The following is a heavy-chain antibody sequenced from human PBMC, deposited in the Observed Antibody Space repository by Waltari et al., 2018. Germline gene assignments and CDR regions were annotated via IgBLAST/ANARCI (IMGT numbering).Heavy chain of an antibody. CDR2: MQYRGST. D-gene: IGHD4-17*01. Sequence: QLQLHESGPGLVKPSETLSLTCPVSGCSISTNYNWGWIRQPPGKGLEWMGNMQYRGSTFYNPSLKSRVTISLDTSKNQFSLRLSSVGAADTAVYFCGRIAFGDDGGYFQHWGQGTLVTVSS. CDR3: GRIAFGDDGGYFQH. CDR1: GCSISTNYN. J-gene: IGHJ1*01. V-gene: IGHV4-39*01.